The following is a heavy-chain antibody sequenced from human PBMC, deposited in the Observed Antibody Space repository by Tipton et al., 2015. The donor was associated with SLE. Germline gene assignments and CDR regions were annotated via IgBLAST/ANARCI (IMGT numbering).Heavy chain of an antibody. CDR2: IYYSGST. CDR1: GGSFSGYY. J-gene: IGHJ5*02. Sequence: TLSLTCAVYGGSFSGYYWSWIRQPPGKGLEWIGYIYYSGSTNYNPSLKSRVTISADTSKNQFSLKLSSVTAADTAVYYCARDRRDLWRFGAHFDPWGQGTLVTVSS. CDR3: ARDRRDLWRFGAHFDP. D-gene: IGHD3-10*01. V-gene: IGHV4-59*01.